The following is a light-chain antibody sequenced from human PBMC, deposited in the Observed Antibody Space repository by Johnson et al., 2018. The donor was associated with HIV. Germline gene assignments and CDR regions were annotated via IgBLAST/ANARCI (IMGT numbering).Light chain of an antibody. Sequence: QSVLTQPPSVSAAPGQKVTISCSGSSSNIGNNYVSWYQQLPGTAPKLLIYDNNKRPSGIPDRFSGSKSGTSATLGITGLQTGDEADYYCRTWDSSLSAYVIGTGTKVTVL. CDR2: DNN. V-gene: IGLV1-51*01. J-gene: IGLJ1*01. CDR3: RTWDSSLSAYV. CDR1: SSNIGNNY.